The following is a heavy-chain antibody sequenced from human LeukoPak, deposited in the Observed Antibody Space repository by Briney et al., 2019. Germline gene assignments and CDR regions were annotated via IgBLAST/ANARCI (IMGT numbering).Heavy chain of an antibody. CDR2: IRTKADSYAT. CDR3: TRLRPAGIESYFYYGMDV. D-gene: IGHD2-2*02. CDR1: GFTFSGSA. J-gene: IGHJ6*02. V-gene: IGHV3-73*01. Sequence: GGSLRLSCAASGFTFSGSAIHWVRQASGKGLEWVGRIRTKADSYATAYSASVKGRFTISRDDSKNTAYLKMNSLKTEDTAVYYCTRLRPAGIESYFYYGMDVWGQGTSVTVSS.